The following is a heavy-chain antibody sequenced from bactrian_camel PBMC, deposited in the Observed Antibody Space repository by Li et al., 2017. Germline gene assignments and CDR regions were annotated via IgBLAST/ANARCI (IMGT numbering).Heavy chain of an antibody. Sequence: HVQLVESGGGPVQAGGSLRLSCAASGFTAPHYCMAWFRQTPGEERENLGAVDSDGTTVYPADSVKDRFIISRDNAKNTLYLQLNSPKTEDMAMYYCTKETEWVGYHEFAVHWGQGTQVTVS. CDR2: VDSDGTT. CDR1: GFTAPHYC. D-gene: IGHD5*01. J-gene: IGHJ4*01. V-gene: IGHV3S55*01. CDR3: TKETEWVGYHEFAVH.